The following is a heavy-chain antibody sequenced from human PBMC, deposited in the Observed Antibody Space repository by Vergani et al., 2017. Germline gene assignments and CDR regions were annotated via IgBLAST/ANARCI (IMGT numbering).Heavy chain of an antibody. J-gene: IGHJ6*03. V-gene: IGHV3-74*03. CDR2: ISPDGRTT. D-gene: IGHD2-8*02. CDR3: ARDRGDWRYSRYFYNYYMMS. Sequence: DVDLVESGGGFVQPGGSRRLSCAASGFSFRTFSMFWVRQPPGKGLAWVSKISPDGRTTEYADSVRGRFTISRDNANSMLYLQMNSLRDDDTAVYYCARDRGDWRYSRYFYNYYMMSGAKGPRSPSR. CDR1: GFSFRTFS.